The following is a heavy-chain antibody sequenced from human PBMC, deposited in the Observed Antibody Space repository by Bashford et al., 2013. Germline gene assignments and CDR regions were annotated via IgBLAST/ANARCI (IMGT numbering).Heavy chain of an antibody. CDR2: INVGQGTT. V-gene: IGHV1-3*01. Sequence: PSVKVSSQGFWIHFTNYDMHGAPGPGQSLEWMGWINVGQGTTRYSQKFQGRVTVTRDTSASTAYMELSSLISEDTAVYYCARASPVAGWLYFDHWGQGTLVTVSS. CDR1: IHFTNYD. D-gene: IGHD6-19*01. CDR3: ARASPVAGWLYFDH. J-gene: IGHJ4*02.